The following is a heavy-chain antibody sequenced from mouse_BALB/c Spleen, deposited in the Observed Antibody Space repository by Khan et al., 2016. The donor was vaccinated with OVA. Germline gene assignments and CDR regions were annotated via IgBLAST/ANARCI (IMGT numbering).Heavy chain of an antibody. CDR3: SRGSDFFAS. J-gene: IGHJ3*01. CDR1: GYSFTLYY. Sequence: VQLQQSGPDLVKPGASVKISCKASGYSFTLYYLSWVKQSHGESLEWIGRVNPNNGDSAYNQTFKDRATLTVDKSSNTAYMDFRSLTSEDSAVYYWSRGSDFFASWGQGTLVTVSA. V-gene: IGHV1-26*01. CDR2: VNPNNGDS.